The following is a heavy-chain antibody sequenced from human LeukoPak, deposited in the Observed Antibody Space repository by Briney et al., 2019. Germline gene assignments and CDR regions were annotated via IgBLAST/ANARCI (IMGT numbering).Heavy chain of an antibody. CDR3: ARGGLTARNYYFDY. CDR2: IYYSGST. Sequence: GSLRLSCAASGFTFSSYWMTWVRQPPGKGLERIGSIYYSGSTYYNPSLKSRVTISVDTSKNQFPLKLSSVTAADTAVYYCARGGLTARNYYFDYWGQGTLVTVSS. D-gene: IGHD1-14*01. V-gene: IGHV4-39*01. CDR1: GFTFSSYW. J-gene: IGHJ4*02.